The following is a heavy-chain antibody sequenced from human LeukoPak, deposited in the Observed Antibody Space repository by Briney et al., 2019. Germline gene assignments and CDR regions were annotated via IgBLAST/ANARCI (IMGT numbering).Heavy chain of an antibody. D-gene: IGHD3-16*02. J-gene: IGHJ4*02. Sequence: GGSLRLSCAASGFTFSSYAMSWVRQAPGKGLEWVSAISGSGGSTYHADSVKGRFTISRDNSKNTLYLQMNSLRAEDTAVYYCASYDYVWGSYRTPFDYWGQGTLVTVSS. V-gene: IGHV3-23*01. CDR2: ISGSGGST. CDR3: ASYDYVWGSYRTPFDY. CDR1: GFTFSSYA.